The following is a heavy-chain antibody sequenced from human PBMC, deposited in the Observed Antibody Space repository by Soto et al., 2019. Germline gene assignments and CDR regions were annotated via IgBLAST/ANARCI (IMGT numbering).Heavy chain of an antibody. CDR1: GFTFSSYA. V-gene: IGHV3-23*01. J-gene: IGHJ1*01. D-gene: IGHD2-15*01. CDR2: ISGSGGTT. Sequence: GGSLRLSCAASGFTFSSYAMSWVRQAPGKGLEWVSTISGSGGTTYYADSVKGRFTISRDNFKSTMYLQMNSLRAEDMAIYYCAKDGTVVTNFHHWGQGTLVTVSS. CDR3: AKDGTVVTNFHH.